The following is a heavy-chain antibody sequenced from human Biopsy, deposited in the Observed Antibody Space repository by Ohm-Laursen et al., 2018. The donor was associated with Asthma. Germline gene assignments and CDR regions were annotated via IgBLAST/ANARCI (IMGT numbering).Heavy chain of an antibody. CDR2: INSGFGTT. D-gene: IGHD2-2*01. V-gene: IGHV1-69*13. CDR1: GGTFNTYV. Sequence: SVKVSCKSLGGTFNTYVIGWVRQAPGQGLEWMGGINSGFGTTTYPQKFQDRVTINADDSTSTVYMELSSLRSEDTAVYYCARKAGSCISRTCYSLDFWGQGTLVTVSS. CDR3: ARKAGSCISRTCYSLDF. J-gene: IGHJ4*02.